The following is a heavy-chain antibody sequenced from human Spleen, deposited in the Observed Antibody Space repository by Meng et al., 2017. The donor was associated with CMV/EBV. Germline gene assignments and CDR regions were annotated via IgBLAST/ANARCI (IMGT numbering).Heavy chain of an antibody. Sequence: GESLKISCAASGFTFSSYEMNWVRQAPGKGLEWVSYISSSGSTIYDADSVKGRFTISRDNAKNSLYLQMNSLRAEDTAVYYCARDRVEIFGVFISDLLDYWGQGTLVTVSS. D-gene: IGHD3-3*01. J-gene: IGHJ4*02. CDR3: ARDRVEIFGVFISDLLDY. CDR2: ISSSGSTI. CDR1: GFTFSSYE. V-gene: IGHV3-48*03.